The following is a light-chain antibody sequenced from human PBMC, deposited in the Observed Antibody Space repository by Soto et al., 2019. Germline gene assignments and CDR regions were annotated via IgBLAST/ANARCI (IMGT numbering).Light chain of an antibody. J-gene: IGLJ1*01. CDR2: EVN. V-gene: IGLV2-8*01. CDR1: SSDIGGYNY. Sequence: QSALTQPPSASGSPGQSVTISCTGTSSDIGGYNYVSWYQQHPGNGPKLMIYEVNKRPSGVPDRFSGSKSGNTASLTVAGLQAEDEADYYRSSYAGSNNYVFGTGTKLTVL. CDR3: SSYAGSNNYV.